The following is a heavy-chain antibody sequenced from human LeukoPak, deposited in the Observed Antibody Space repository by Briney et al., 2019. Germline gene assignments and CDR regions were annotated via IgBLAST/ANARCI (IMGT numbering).Heavy chain of an antibody. Sequence: GGSLRLSCAASGFTFSSYAMSWVRQAPGKGLEWVSAISGSGGSTYYADSVKGRFTISRDNSKNTLYLQMNSLRAEDTTVYYCAKDLGNRVGATASVAWGQGTLVTVSS. D-gene: IGHD1-26*01. CDR2: ISGSGGST. V-gene: IGHV3-23*01. CDR1: GFTFSSYA. CDR3: AKDLGNRVGATASVA. J-gene: IGHJ5*02.